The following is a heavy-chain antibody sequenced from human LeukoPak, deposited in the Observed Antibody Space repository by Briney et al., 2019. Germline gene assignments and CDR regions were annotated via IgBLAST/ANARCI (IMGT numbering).Heavy chain of an antibody. CDR1: GGSISSYY. V-gene: IGHV4-59*08. CDR2: IYYSGST. Sequence: PSETLSLTCSVSGGSISSYYWSWIRQPPGKGLEWIGYIYYSGSTNYNPSLKSRVTISVDTSKNQFSLKLSSVTAADTAVYYCARRKPYSTDAFDIWGQGTMVTVSS. CDR3: ARRKPYSTDAFDI. J-gene: IGHJ3*02. D-gene: IGHD1-14*01.